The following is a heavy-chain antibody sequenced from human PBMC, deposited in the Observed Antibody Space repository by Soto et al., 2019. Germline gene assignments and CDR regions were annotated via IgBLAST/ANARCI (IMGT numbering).Heavy chain of an antibody. J-gene: IGHJ6*02. CDR1: GGSISSGGYY. CDR3: SRVGSGYEAPDYYYRMDF. Sequence: SETLSLTCTVSGGSISSGGYYWSWIRQHPGKGMEWIGYIYYSGSTYYNPSLRSRVTISVDTSKNQFSLKLSSVTAADTAVYYCSRVGSGYEAPDYYYRMDFWSQGTTVIVSS. D-gene: IGHD5-12*01. V-gene: IGHV4-31*03. CDR2: IYYSGST.